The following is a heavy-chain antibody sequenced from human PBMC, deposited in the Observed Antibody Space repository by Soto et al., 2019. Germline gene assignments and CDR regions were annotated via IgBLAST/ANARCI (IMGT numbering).Heavy chain of an antibody. CDR3: ARGKSVAGQYDAFDI. D-gene: IGHD6-19*01. Sequence: EVQLVQSGAEVKKPGESLKISCKGSGYSFTSYWIGWLRQMPGKGLEWMGIIYPGDSDTRYSPSFQGQVTISADKSISTAYLQWSSLKDSDTAMYYCARGKSVAGQYDAFDIWGQGTMVTVSS. CDR2: IYPGDSDT. CDR1: GYSFTSYW. J-gene: IGHJ3*02. V-gene: IGHV5-51*01.